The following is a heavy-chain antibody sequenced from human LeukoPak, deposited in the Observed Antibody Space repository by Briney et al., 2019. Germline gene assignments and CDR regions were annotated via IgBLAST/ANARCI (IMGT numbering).Heavy chain of an antibody. Sequence: GGSLRLSCATSGFTFSNYAVSWVRQAPGKGLEWVSSISGSGGTTYYADSVKGRFTISRDNSKNTLYLQMNSLRAEDTAVYYCARDPYRASSGLVDYWGQGTLVTVSS. CDR2: ISGSGGTT. D-gene: IGHD5-12*01. V-gene: IGHV3-23*01. CDR1: GFTFSNYA. J-gene: IGHJ4*02. CDR3: ARDPYRASSGLVDY.